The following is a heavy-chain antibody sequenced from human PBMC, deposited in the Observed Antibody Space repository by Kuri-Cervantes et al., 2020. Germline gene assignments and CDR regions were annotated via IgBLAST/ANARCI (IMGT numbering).Heavy chain of an antibody. J-gene: IGHJ6*02. Sequence: SETLSLTCTVSGGSISSSSYYWGWIRQPPGKGLEWIGRVYQSNGNTNYNPSLQSRVTISVDTSKNQFSLRLSSMTAADTAVYYCARDRLFHDVRCGMDVWGQGTTVTVSS. CDR2: VYQSNGNT. CDR3: ARDRLFHDVRCGMDV. D-gene: IGHD3-3*01. V-gene: IGHV4-39*07. CDR1: GGSISSSSYY.